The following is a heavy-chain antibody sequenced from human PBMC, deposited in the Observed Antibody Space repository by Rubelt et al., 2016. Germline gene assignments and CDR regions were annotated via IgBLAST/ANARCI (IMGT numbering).Heavy chain of an antibody. CDR2: IKQDGGGK. Sequence: EVQLVESGGGLVQPGGSLRLSCAASGFTFSTYWMSWVRQAPGKGLEWVANIKQDGGGKNYVDSVKGRFTNCRENAKNSLYLQMSSLRAEDTAVYYCGRDMNVWGQGTTVTVSS. CDR3: GRDMNV. J-gene: IGHJ6*02. CDR1: GFTFSTYW. V-gene: IGHV3-7*04.